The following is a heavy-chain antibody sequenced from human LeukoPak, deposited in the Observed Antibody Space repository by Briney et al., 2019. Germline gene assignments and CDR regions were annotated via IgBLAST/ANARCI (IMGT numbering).Heavy chain of an antibody. V-gene: IGHV3-74*01. D-gene: IGHD6-19*01. CDR3: AKGLDSSADDAFDI. J-gene: IGHJ3*02. CDR1: GFTFSSYW. Sequence: GGSLRLSCAASGFTFSSYWMHWVRQAPGKGLVWVSRINSDGSSTSYADSVKGRFTISRDNSKNTLYLQMNSLRAEDTAVYYCAKGLDSSADDAFDIWGQGTMVTVSS. CDR2: INSDGSST.